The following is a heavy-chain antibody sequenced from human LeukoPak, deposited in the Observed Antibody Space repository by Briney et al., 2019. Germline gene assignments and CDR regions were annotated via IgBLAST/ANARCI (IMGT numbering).Heavy chain of an antibody. D-gene: IGHD3-22*01. CDR2: IYHSGST. Sequence: PSETLSLTCAVSGGSISSGGYSWSWIRQPPGKGLEWIGYIYHSGSTNYNPSLKSRVTISVDTSKNQFSLKLSSVTAADTAVYYCARSRVRSGYYLNWGQGTLVTVSS. V-gene: IGHV4-30-2*01. CDR3: ARSRVRSGYYLN. CDR1: GGSISSGGYS. J-gene: IGHJ4*02.